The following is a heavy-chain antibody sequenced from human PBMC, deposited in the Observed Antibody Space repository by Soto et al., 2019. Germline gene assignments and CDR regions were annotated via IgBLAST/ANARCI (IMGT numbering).Heavy chain of an antibody. CDR1: GFSFSSYG. D-gene: IGHD1-26*01. CDR3: LAGKYFFGYGDQGSLAPGVDPVVSSYYPHFDY. Sequence: PGGSLRLSCAASGFSFSSYGMQWVRQAPGKGLEWVAVISYDGSNKYYADSVKDRFTISRDNSKKTLYLQMNSLRADDTAVYYWLAGKYFFGYGDQGSLAPGVDPVVSSYYPHFDYWGQGTLVNVSS. CDR2: ISYDGSNK. V-gene: IGHV3-30*03. J-gene: IGHJ4*02.